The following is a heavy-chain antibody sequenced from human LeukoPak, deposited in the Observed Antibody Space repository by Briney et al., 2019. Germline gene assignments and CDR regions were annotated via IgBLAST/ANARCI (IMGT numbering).Heavy chain of an antibody. V-gene: IGHV1-8*01. CDR3: VRGVVVVAAGLRSLKIWFDT. D-gene: IGHD2-15*01. CDR1: GYTLSNYD. CDR2: MNPNSGNT. Sequence: ASVKVSCKASGYTLSNYDINWVRQATGQGLEWMGWMNPNSGNTGYAQKFQGRVTMTRNTSISTAYMELSSLTSEDTAVYYCVRGVVVVAAGLRSLKIWFDTWGQGTLVTVSP. J-gene: IGHJ5*02.